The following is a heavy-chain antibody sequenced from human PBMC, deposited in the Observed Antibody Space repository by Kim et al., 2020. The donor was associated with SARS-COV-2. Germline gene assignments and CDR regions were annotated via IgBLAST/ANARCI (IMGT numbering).Heavy chain of an antibody. Sequence: SLHSRVTISVGTSTNQVSLKLSSVTAADTAVYYCARARVGIFGVVTHFDYWGQGTLVTVSS. CDR3: ARARVGIFGVVTHFDY. D-gene: IGHD3-3*01. J-gene: IGHJ4*02. V-gene: IGHV4-59*01.